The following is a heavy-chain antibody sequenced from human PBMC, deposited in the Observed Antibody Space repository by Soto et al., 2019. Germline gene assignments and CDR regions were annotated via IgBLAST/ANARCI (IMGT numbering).Heavy chain of an antibody. Sequence: HPGGSLRLSCAASGFAVSSNYMSWVRQAPGKGLEWVSVIFGGGTTLYSDSVEGRFTISRDNSKNTVYLQMNSLRAEDTAVYYCVRTSSYWGQGTLVTVSS. CDR1: GFAVSSNY. CDR2: IFGGGTT. J-gene: IGHJ4*02. CDR3: VRTSSY. D-gene: IGHD2-2*01. V-gene: IGHV3-53*01.